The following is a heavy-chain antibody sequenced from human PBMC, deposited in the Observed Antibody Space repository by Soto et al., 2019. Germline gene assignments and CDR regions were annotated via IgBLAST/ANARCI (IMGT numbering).Heavy chain of an antibody. CDR1: GFTFSSYA. CDR3: AKVMDYYDSSGLDAFDI. J-gene: IGHJ3*02. CDR2: ISGSGGST. D-gene: IGHD3-22*01. Sequence: QPGGSLRLSCAASGFTFSSYAMSWVRQAPGKGLEWVSAISGSGGSTYYADSVKGRFTISRDNSKNTLYLQMNSLRAEDTAVYYCAKVMDYYDSSGLDAFDIWGQGTMVTVSS. V-gene: IGHV3-23*01.